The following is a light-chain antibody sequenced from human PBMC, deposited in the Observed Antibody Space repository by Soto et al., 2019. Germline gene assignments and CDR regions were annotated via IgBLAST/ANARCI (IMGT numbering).Light chain of an antibody. CDR3: SSYAGSNNL. Sequence: QSVLTQPPSASGSPGQSVTISCTGTSSDVGGYDFVSWYQQHPGKAPKLILYEVAKRPSGVPDRFSGSKSGYTASLTVSGLQADDEADYYCSSYAGSNNLFGGGTKLTVL. J-gene: IGLJ2*01. CDR1: SSDVGGYDF. CDR2: EVA. V-gene: IGLV2-8*01.